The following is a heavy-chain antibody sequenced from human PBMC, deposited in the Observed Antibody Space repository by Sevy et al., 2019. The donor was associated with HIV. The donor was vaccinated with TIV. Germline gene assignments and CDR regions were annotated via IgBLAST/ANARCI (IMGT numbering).Heavy chain of an antibody. CDR1: GYTFSNYG. CDR3: ARNYGDYPDYYFDS. J-gene: IGHJ4*02. Sequence: ASVKVSCKASGYTFSNYGLHWLRQAPGQGLEWMERINTKVAVPTYAQGFTGRFVFSLDTSVSTAYLQINGLRSEDTAVYFCARNYGDYPDYYFDSWGQGSLVTVSS. V-gene: IGHV7-4-1*02. CDR2: INTKVAVP. D-gene: IGHD4-17*01.